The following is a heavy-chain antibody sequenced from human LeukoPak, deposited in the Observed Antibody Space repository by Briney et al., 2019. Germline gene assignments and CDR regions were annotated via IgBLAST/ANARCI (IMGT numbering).Heavy chain of an antibody. Sequence: PGGSLRLSCAASGFTFSSYSMNWVRQAPGKGLEWVSSISSSSSYIYYADSVKGRFTISRDNAKNSLYLQMNSLRAEDTALYYWAKDRLITVPKLEDDVFNIWGQGTRVTVSS. J-gene: IGHJ3*02. V-gene: IGHV3-21*04. CDR1: GFTFSSYS. CDR2: ISSSSSYI. D-gene: IGHD4-17*01. CDR3: AKDRLITVPKLEDDVFNI.